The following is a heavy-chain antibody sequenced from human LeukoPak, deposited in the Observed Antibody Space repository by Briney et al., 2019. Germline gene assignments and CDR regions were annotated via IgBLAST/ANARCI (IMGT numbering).Heavy chain of an antibody. Sequence: GASVKVSGMASGYTFTSYGISWVRQAPGQGLEWMGWISAYNGNTNYAQKFQGRVTMTEDTSTDTAYMELSSLRSEDTAVYYCATDGGAVVVAATRAFDIWGQGTMVTVSS. J-gene: IGHJ3*02. CDR2: ISAYNGNT. D-gene: IGHD2-15*01. CDR1: GYTFTSYG. CDR3: ATDGGAVVVAATRAFDI. V-gene: IGHV1-18*01.